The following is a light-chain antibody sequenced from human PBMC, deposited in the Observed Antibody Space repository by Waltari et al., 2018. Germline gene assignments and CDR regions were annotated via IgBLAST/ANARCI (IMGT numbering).Light chain of an antibody. V-gene: IGLV2-14*03. CDR2: AVS. CDR3: SSFTSTTTLI. Sequence: QSALTQPASVSGSPGQSIAISCTGTSSDVGGYNSVSWYQQHPGKVPNLVIYAVSNRPAGVSNRFSGSKSGNTASLTISGLQADDEADYYCSSFTSTTTLIFGGGTKLTVL. J-gene: IGLJ2*01. CDR1: SSDVGGYNS.